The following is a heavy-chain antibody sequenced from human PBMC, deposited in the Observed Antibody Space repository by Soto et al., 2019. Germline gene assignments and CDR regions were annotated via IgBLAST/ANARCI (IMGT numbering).Heavy chain of an antibody. D-gene: IGHD6-19*01. Sequence: ESGGGLVTPGGSVRLSCAASGFSFSSHSMNWVRQAPGKGLEWVSSISRSSSHIFYADSVRGRFTISRDNAKNSLYLQVNSLRAEDTAVYYCARDSETLAVAGTRSDYWGQGALVTVSS. CDR2: ISRSSSHI. V-gene: IGHV3-21*01. J-gene: IGHJ4*02. CDR3: ARDSETLAVAGTRSDY. CDR1: GFSFSSHS.